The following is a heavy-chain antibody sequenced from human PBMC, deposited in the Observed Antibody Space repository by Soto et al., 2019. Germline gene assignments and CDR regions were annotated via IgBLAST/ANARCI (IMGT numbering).Heavy chain of an antibody. J-gene: IGHJ6*02. V-gene: IGHV3-30*18. CDR2: ISYDGSNK. CDR3: AKDRIAVAGKGYYYYGMDV. Sequence: QVQLVESGGGVVQPGRSLRLSCAASGFTFSSYGMHWVRQAPGKGLEWVAVISYDGSNKYYADSVKGRFTISRDNSKNTLYLQMNSLRAEDTAVYYCAKDRIAVAGKGYYYYGMDVWGQGTTVTVSS. D-gene: IGHD6-19*01. CDR1: GFTFSSYG.